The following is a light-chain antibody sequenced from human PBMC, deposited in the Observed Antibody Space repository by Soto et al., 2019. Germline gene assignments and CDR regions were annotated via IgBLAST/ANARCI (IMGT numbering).Light chain of an antibody. CDR1: QSISNNY. Sequence: EIVLTQSPGTLSLSPGERATLSCRASQSISNNYLAWYQHKPGQAPRLLIYGASSRATGTPDRFSGSGSGTDFTLTINSLQSEDFAVYYCQQYNNWPRTFGQGTKVDIK. V-gene: IGKV3-20*01. CDR2: GAS. CDR3: QQYNNWPRT. J-gene: IGKJ1*01.